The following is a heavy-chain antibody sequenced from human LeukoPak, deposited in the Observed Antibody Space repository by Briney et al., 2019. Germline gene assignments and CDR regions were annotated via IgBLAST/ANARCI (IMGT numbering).Heavy chain of an antibody. Sequence: ASVKVSCKASGYTFTSYAMNWVRQAPGQGLEWMGWINTNTGNPTYAQGFTGRFVFSLDTSVSTAYLQISSLKAEDTAVYYCARDAPSTIQLWLGGGEDYFDYWGQGTLVTVSS. V-gene: IGHV7-4-1*02. CDR2: INTNTGNP. CDR3: ARDAPSTIQLWLGGGEDYFDY. J-gene: IGHJ4*02. CDR1: GYTFTSYA. D-gene: IGHD5-18*01.